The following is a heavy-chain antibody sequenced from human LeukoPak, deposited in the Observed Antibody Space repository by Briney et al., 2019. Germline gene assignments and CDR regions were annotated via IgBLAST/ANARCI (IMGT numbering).Heavy chain of an antibody. CDR3: ARDRETLSAMDY. V-gene: IGHV3-30*04. D-gene: IGHD2-2*03. Sequence: GGSLRLSCVASGFSFRSYVMHWVRQAPGKGLEWVAVISSDGRDKFYTDSVRGRFTISRDNSRNTVYLRVSSVRAEDTAVYYCARDRETLSAMDYWGQGTPVTVTS. J-gene: IGHJ4*02. CDR1: GFSFRSYV. CDR2: ISSDGRDK.